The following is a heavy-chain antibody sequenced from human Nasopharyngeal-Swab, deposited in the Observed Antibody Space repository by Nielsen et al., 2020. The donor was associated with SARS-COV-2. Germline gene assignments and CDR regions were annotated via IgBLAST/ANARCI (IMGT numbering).Heavy chain of an antibody. V-gene: IGHV3-69-1*01. Sequence: RQPPGKGLQWISYITSGNSVQYADSVRGRFTISRDNAKNSLYLQMNSLRAEDTAVYYCASDPYYDTSDDAFDIWGQGTTVTVSS. CDR3: ASDPYYDTSDDAFDI. D-gene: IGHD3-22*01. CDR2: ITSGNSV. J-gene: IGHJ3*02.